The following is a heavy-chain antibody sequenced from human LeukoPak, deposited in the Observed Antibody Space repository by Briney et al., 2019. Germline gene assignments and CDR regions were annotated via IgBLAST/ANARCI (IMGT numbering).Heavy chain of an antibody. J-gene: IGHJ4*02. V-gene: IGHV1-2*02. CDR3: ARGFHYYDSSG. CDR2: INPHSGGT. CDR1: GYTFTGYY. D-gene: IGHD3-22*01. Sequence: GASVKVSCKASGYTFTGYYIHWVRQAPGQGLEWMGWINPHSGGTNYAQKFQGGVTMTRDTSITTAYMELSSLRSDDTAVYYCARGFHYYDSSGWGQGTLVTVSS.